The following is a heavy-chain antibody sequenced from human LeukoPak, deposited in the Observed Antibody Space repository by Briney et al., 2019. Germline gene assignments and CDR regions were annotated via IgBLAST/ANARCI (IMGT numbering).Heavy chain of an antibody. Sequence: GGSLRLSCAASGFTFSSYSMNWVRQAPGKGLEWVSSISSSSYIYYADSVKGRFTISRDNAKNSLYLQMNSLRAEDTAVYYCARDHGLANELPGDFDYWGQGTLVTVSS. V-gene: IGHV3-21*01. CDR3: ARDHGLANELPGDFDY. CDR1: GFTFSSYS. J-gene: IGHJ4*02. D-gene: IGHD2-8*01. CDR2: ISSSSYI.